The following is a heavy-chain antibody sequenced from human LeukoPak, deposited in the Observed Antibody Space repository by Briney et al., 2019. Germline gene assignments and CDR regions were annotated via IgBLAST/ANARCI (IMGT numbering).Heavy chain of an antibody. CDR3: AKDRLESWSGFYFGLFDY. J-gene: IGHJ4*02. Sequence: GGSLRLSCATSGFTFSRYAMSWVRQAPGKGLEWVSGISNSGRSTYYADPVKGRFTISRDNSKSTLYLQMNSLRAEDTAVYYCAKDRLESWSGFYFGLFDYWGQGALVIVAS. CDR1: GFTFSRYA. D-gene: IGHD3-3*01. CDR2: ISNSGRST. V-gene: IGHV3-23*01.